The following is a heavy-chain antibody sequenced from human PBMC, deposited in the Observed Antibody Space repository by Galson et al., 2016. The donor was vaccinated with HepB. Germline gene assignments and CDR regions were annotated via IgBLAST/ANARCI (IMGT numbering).Heavy chain of an antibody. J-gene: IGHJ4*02. CDR1: NFIVNDIF. CDR3: ARGVGDY. Sequence: SLRLSCAASNFIVNDIFLSWVRQAPGKGLEWVSLIYDDGSAYYADSGKGRFTTSRDKSSNILYLQMSNLRADDPSIYYCARGVGDYWGQGSLVSVST. V-gene: IGHV3-53*01. CDR2: IYDDGSA.